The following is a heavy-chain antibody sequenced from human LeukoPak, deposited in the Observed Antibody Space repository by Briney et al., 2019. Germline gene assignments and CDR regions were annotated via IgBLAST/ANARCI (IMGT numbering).Heavy chain of an antibody. CDR3: ARGTSEDTAMATGDY. CDR2: IYYSGST. Sequence: PSETLSLTCTVSGGSISSYYWSWIRQPPGKGLEWIGYIYYSGSTNYNPSLKSRVTISVDTSKNQFSLKLSSVTAADTAVYYCARGTSEDTAMATGDYWGQGTLVTVSS. J-gene: IGHJ4*02. CDR1: GGSISSYY. D-gene: IGHD5-18*01. V-gene: IGHV4-59*12.